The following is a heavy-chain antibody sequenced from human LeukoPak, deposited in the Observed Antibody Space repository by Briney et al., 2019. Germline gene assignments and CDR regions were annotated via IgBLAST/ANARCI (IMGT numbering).Heavy chain of an antibody. V-gene: IGHV1-18*01. Sequence: GASVKVSCKASGYTFTSYGISWVRQAPGQGLEWMGWISAYNGNTNYAQKLQGRVTMTTDTSTSTAYMELRSLRSDDTAVYYCARGAPGSSCSGGSCPYFDFWDQGTLVSVSS. J-gene: IGHJ4*02. CDR3: ARGAPGSSCSGGSCPYFDF. CDR2: ISAYNGNT. D-gene: IGHD2-15*01. CDR1: GYTFTSYG.